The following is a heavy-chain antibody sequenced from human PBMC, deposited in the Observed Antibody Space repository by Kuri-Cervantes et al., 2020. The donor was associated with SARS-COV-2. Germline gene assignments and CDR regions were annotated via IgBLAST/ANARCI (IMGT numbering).Heavy chain of an antibody. CDR2: IIPVFTTP. CDR1: GGTFNNYA. V-gene: IGHV1-69*13. D-gene: IGHD1/OR15-1a*01. J-gene: IGHJ4*02. CDR3: AREASGNNARTHFDL. Sequence: SVKVSCKASGGTFNNYAISWVRQAPGQGLEWMGGIIPVFTTPTYAQRFHGRVTLSADESTSTVYMELNNLRFDDTAVYYCAREASGNNARTHFDLWGQGTLVTVSS.